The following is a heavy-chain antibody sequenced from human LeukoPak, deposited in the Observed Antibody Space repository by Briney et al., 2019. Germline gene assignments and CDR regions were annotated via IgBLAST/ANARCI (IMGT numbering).Heavy chain of an antibody. CDR2: ISGSGGST. CDR1: GFTFSSYA. CDR3: AKDSAETITMVRGVTFDY. D-gene: IGHD3-10*01. Sequence: GGSLRLSCAASGFTFSSYAMSWVRQAPGKGLEWVSAISGSGGSTYYADSVKGRFTISRDNSKNTLYLQMNSLRAEDTAVYYCAKDSAETITMVRGVTFDYWGQGTLVTVPS. V-gene: IGHV3-23*01. J-gene: IGHJ4*02.